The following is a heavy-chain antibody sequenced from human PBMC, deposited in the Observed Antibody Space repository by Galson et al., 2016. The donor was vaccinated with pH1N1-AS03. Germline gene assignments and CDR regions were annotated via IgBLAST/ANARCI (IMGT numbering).Heavy chain of an antibody. Sequence: QSGAEVKKPGESLKISCQASGYIFSSYWIGWVRQRPGKGLEWMGIIWPADSDTKYSPSFQGQVTISVDPSLNTAYLQWSSLEASDTAMYFCARQKYCSGGSCFLYYDAFDMWGQGTLVTVSS. CDR1: GYIFSSYW. V-gene: IGHV5-51*01. CDR2: IWPADSDT. J-gene: IGHJ3*02. CDR3: ARQKYCSGGSCFLYYDAFDM. D-gene: IGHD2-15*01.